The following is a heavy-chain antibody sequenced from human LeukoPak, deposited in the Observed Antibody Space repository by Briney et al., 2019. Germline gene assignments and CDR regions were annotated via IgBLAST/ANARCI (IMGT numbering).Heavy chain of an antibody. CDR2: ISGSGGNT. D-gene: IGHD2/OR15-2a*01. CDR1: GFTFSNYA. V-gene: IGHV3-23*01. J-gene: IGHJ4*02. Sequence: PGGSLRLSCAASGFTFSNYAMRWVRQAPGKGLEWVSGISGSGGNTDYGDSVRGRFTISRDNSKNTVYLQMDSLRAEDTAVYYCAQKSPAGNIDYWGQGTLVTVSS. CDR3: AQKSPAGNIDY.